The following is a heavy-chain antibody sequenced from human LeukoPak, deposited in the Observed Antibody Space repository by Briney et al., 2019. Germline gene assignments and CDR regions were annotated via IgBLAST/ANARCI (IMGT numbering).Heavy chain of an antibody. J-gene: IGHJ6*03. Sequence: GGSLKLSCVASGFSFSTYWMSWVRQAPGKGLEWVANIKEDGSEKYYVDSVKGRFTMSRDNAENSVYLQMNRLRVEDTAVYYCARRSYRGVIGLYYYYYMDVWGKGTPVTVSS. V-gene: IGHV3-7*01. CDR2: IKEDGSEK. CDR1: GFSFSTYW. CDR3: ARRSYRGVIGLYYYYYMDV. D-gene: IGHD3-16*02.